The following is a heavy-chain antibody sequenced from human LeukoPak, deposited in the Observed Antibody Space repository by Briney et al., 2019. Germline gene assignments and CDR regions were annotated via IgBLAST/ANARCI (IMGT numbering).Heavy chain of an antibody. J-gene: IGHJ4*02. CDR3: ARDVGYCGSTGCIRWHDY. CDR2: ISNTADTI. Sequence: GGSLRLSCAASGFTFHDFSMNWVRQAPGKGLEWLLYISNTADTIYYADSVKGRFTIARDNAKDTVYLQMNGLRAEDTAVYYCARDVGYCGSTGCIRWHDYWGQGTLVTVSS. V-gene: IGHV3-48*01. CDR1: GFTFHDFS. D-gene: IGHD2-2*01.